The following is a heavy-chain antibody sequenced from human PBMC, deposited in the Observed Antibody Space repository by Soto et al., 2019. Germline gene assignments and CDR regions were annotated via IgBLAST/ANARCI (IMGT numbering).Heavy chain of an antibody. D-gene: IGHD3-10*01. Sequence: VQLVESGGGLVKPGGSLRLSCAASGLTFSDSYLNWIRHAPGKGLEWLAYISSTGSSIFYAGSVKGRFTISRDNAKNSLYPQMNSLRAEDTAMYYCARVRFGEWGYAMDVWGQGTTVTVSS. V-gene: IGHV3-11*01. J-gene: IGHJ6*02. CDR1: GLTFSDSY. CDR2: ISSTGSSI. CDR3: ARVRFGEWGYAMDV.